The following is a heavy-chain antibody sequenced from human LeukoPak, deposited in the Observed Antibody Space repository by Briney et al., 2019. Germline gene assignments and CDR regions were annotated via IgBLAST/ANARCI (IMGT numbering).Heavy chain of an antibody. V-gene: IGHV1-18*01. CDR2: ISPCNGST. Sequence: ASVKVSCKASGYTFTSYGISWVRQAPGQGLEWMGGISPCNGSTNYAQKFQGRVTMTTDTSTSTAYMELRSLRSEDTAVYYCASDSLRSRAPWENLEFDPRRQGTLLTVPP. J-gene: IGHJ5*02. CDR3: ASDSLRSRAPWENLEFDP. D-gene: IGHD4-17*01. CDR1: GYTFTSYG.